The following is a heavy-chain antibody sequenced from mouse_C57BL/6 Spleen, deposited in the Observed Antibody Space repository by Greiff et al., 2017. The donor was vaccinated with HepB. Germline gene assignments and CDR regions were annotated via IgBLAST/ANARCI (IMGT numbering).Heavy chain of an antibody. CDR2: IDPSDSYT. D-gene: IGHD2-12*01. Sequence: QVQLQQPGAELVKPGASVKLSCKASGYTFTSYWMQWVKQRPGQGLEWIGEIDPSDSYTNYNQKFKGKSTLTVDTSSSTDYMQLSSLTSECSAVYYCASSHFYAVDCWCQGTTLTVSS. V-gene: IGHV1-50*01. CDR3: ASSHFYAVDC. J-gene: IGHJ2*01. CDR1: GYTFTSYW.